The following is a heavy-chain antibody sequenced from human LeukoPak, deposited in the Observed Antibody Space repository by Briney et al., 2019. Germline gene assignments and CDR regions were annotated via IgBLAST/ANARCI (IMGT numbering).Heavy chain of an antibody. J-gene: IGHJ4*02. Sequence: TGGSLRLSRAASGFTFGSYSMGWVRQAPGKGREWVSSISSSSSYIYYADSVKGRFTISRDNAKNSLYLQMNSLRAEDTAVYYCASAPYDSSGYYYGWGLGTLVTVSS. CDR2: ISSSSSYI. D-gene: IGHD3-22*01. V-gene: IGHV3-21*01. CDR1: GFTFGSYS. CDR3: ASAPYDSSGYYYG.